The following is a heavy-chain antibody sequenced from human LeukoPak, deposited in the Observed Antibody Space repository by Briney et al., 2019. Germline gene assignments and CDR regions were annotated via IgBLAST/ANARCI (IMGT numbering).Heavy chain of an antibody. CDR1: GYTFTTSW. J-gene: IGHJ4*02. CDR2: IFPADPDT. Sequence: GESLKISCKGSGYTFTTSWIGWVRQMPGKGLEWMGVIFPADPDTRYSPSFQGQVTISADKSINTAYLQWSSLKASDTAMYYCARHPPPLDYWGQGTLVTVSS. V-gene: IGHV5-51*01. CDR3: ARHPPPLDY.